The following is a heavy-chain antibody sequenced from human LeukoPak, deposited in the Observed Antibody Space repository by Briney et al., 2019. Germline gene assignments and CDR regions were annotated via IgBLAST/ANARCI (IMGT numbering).Heavy chain of an antibody. Sequence: SQTLSLTCTVSGGSISSGGYYWSWIRQHPGKGLEWIGYNYYSGSTYYNPYLKSRVTISVDTSKNQFSLKLSSVTAADTAVYYCARVSPAAYYYGMDVWGKGTTVTVSS. CDR1: GGSISSGGYY. V-gene: IGHV4-31*03. CDR3: ARVSPAAYYYGMDV. CDR2: NYYSGST. J-gene: IGHJ6*04.